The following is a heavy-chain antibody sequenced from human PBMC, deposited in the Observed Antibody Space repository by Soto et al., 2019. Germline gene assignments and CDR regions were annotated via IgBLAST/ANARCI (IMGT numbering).Heavy chain of an antibody. CDR1: GFTLSSYG. V-gene: IGHV3-33*01. Sequence: QVQLVESGGGVVQPGRSLRLSCAASGFTLSSYGRHWVRQAPGKGLEWVALTWYDGGNEYYADSMKGRFTMSRDNSKNTSYLQMRSLRAADTAVYYCARVGGSYYTYSRNYYFDSWGQGTLVTVSS. CDR2: TWYDGGNE. J-gene: IGHJ4*02. D-gene: IGHD1-26*01. CDR3: ARVGGSYYTYSRNYYFDS.